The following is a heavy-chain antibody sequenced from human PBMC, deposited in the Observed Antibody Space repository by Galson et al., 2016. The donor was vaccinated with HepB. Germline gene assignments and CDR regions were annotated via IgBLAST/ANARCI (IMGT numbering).Heavy chain of an antibody. CDR1: GGTFSTYG. V-gene: IGHV1-69*13. CDR2: IIPISNIA. Sequence: SVKVSCKASGGTFSTYGISWVRRAPGLGLEWMGGIIPISNIANYAQKFQGRVTITADESTTTVSMELTSLRSEDTAVYYCARPSLTGYYIPFDYWGQGTLVTVSS. J-gene: IGHJ4*02. D-gene: IGHD3-9*01. CDR3: ARPSLTGYYIPFDY.